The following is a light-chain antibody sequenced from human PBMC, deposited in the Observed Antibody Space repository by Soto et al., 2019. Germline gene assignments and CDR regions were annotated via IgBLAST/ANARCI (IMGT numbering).Light chain of an antibody. J-gene: IGKJ2*01. V-gene: IGKV3-20*01. Sequence: EIVLTQSPGTLSLSPGERATLSCRASQSVSSSYLAWYQQKPGQAPRLLMYAASSRATGIPGRFSGGGSGTDFTLTISRVEPEDFAVYYCQQYGSSPSGYTFGQGTKLEIK. CDR1: QSVSSSY. CDR2: AAS. CDR3: QQYGSSPSGYT.